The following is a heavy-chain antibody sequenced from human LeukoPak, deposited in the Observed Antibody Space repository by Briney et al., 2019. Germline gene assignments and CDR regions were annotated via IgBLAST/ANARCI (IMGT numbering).Heavy chain of an antibody. J-gene: IGHJ4*02. V-gene: IGHV4-39*07. CDR3: AREGGTHFDN. Sequence: SETLSLTCTVSGGSISSSSYYWGWIRQPPGKGLEWIGSIYYSGSTFDNPSLKSRVTIAVDTSKNQFSLKVSSVTAADTAVYYCAREGGTHFDNWGQGTLVTVSS. CDR2: IYYSGST. CDR1: GGSISSSSYY.